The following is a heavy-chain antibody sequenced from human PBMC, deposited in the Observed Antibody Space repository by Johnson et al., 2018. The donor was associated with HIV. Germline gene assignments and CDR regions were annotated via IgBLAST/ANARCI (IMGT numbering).Heavy chain of an antibody. CDR3: ARDWGLYSSGWYVDAFDI. D-gene: IGHD6-19*01. CDR2: IYSGGST. J-gene: IGHJ3*02. CDR1: GFTVSSNY. V-gene: IGHV3-66*02. Sequence: EMQLVESGGGVVQPGGSLRLSCAASGFTVSSNYMSWFRQAPGKGLEWVSVIYSGGSTYYADSVKGRFTISRDNSKNTLYLQMNSLRAEDTAVYYCARDWGLYSSGWYVDAFDIWGQGTMVTVSS.